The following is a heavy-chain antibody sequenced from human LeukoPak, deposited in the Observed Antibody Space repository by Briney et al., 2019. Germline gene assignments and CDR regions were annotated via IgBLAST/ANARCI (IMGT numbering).Heavy chain of an antibody. V-gene: IGHV4-4*02. CDR2: IYHSGST. CDR1: GGSINSSNW. D-gene: IGHD5-12*01. J-gene: IGHJ4*02. CDR3: AREGSSGRYFDY. Sequence: PSETLSLTCAVSGGSINSSNWWSWVRQPPGKGLEWIGEIYHSGSTNYNPSLKSRVTISVDRSKNQFSLKLSSVTAADTAVYYCAREGSSGRYFDYWGQGTLVTVSS.